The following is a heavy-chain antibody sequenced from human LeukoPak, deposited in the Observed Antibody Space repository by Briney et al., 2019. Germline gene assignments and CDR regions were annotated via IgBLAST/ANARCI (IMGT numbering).Heavy chain of an antibody. J-gene: IGHJ4*02. CDR2: VFYSGGT. V-gene: IGHV4-59*08. CDR3: ARHAYDILTGYTY. Sequence: PSETLSLTCTVSGGSITGYYWSWIRQPPGKGLEWIGYVFYSGGTLYNPSLKSRVAISVDTSKTQFSLKLTSVTAADTAVYYCARHAYDILTGYTYWGQGTLVTVSS. CDR1: GGSITGYY. D-gene: IGHD3-9*01.